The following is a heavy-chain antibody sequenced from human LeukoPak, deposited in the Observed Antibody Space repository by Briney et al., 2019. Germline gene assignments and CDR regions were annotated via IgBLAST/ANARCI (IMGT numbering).Heavy chain of an antibody. CDR3: ARGAVWIAARRSDAFDI. D-gene: IGHD6-6*01. V-gene: IGHV1-69*05. J-gene: IGHJ3*02. Sequence: SVKVSCKASGGTFSSYAISWVRQAPGQGLEWMGGIIPIFGTANYAQKFQGRVTITTDESTSTAYMELSSLRSEDTAVYYCARGAVWIAARRSDAFDIWGQGTMVTVSS. CDR2: IIPIFGTA. CDR1: GGTFSSYA.